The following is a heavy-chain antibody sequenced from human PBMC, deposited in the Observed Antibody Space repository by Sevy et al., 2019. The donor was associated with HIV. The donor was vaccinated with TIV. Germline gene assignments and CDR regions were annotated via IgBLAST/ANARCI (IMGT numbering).Heavy chain of an antibody. Sequence: GGSLRLSCTASGFTFSSYSMNWVRQAPGKGLEWVSYISSSSSTIYYADSVKGRFTIYRDNAKNSLYLQMNSLRDEDTAVYDCARDLEGDFCSGYEGKGFWGKGTTVTVSS. CDR1: GFTFSSYS. CDR3: ARDLEGDFCSGYEGKGF. J-gene: IGHJ6*04. V-gene: IGHV3-48*02. CDR2: ISSSSSTI. D-gene: IGHD3-3*01.